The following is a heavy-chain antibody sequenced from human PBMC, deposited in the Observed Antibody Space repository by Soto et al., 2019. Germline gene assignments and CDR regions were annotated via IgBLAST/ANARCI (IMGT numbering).Heavy chain of an antibody. Sequence: GGSLRLSCAASGFTFSSYAMSWVRQAPGKGLEWVSAISGSGGSTYYADSVKGRFTISRDNSKNTLYPQMNSLRAEDTAVYYCANIVVVPAAIARWFDPWGQGTLVTVSS. CDR3: ANIVVVPAAIARWFDP. D-gene: IGHD2-2*01. J-gene: IGHJ5*02. CDR1: GFTFSSYA. CDR2: ISGSGGST. V-gene: IGHV3-23*01.